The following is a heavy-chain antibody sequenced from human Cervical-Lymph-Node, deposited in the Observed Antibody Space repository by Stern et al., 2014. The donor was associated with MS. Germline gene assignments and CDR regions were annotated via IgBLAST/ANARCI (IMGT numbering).Heavy chain of an antibody. CDR2: VYYTGTT. Sequence: QLVESGPGLVKPSETLSLTCIVSGGSISSIPYYWGWIRQPPGKGLEWIGSVYYTGTTAYHPPLKSRVPISVDTPKTQFFLKLSSLTAADTAVYYCARGGSVVLSYFDSWGQGTLVTVSS. J-gene: IGHJ4*02. CDR1: GGSISSIPYY. D-gene: IGHD2-15*01. V-gene: IGHV4-39*01. CDR3: ARGGSVVLSYFDS.